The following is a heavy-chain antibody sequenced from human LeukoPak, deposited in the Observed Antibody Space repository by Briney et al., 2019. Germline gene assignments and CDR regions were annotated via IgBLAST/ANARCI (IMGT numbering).Heavy chain of an antibody. CDR2: IYHTGST. CDR1: GYSTSRGYY. V-gene: IGHV4-38-2*01. CDR3: ARAGWIITSGIDY. D-gene: IGHD3-10*01. J-gene: IGHJ4*02. Sequence: SETLSLTCGVSGYSTSRGYYWAWIRQPPGKGLEWIGTIYHTGSTYYTPSLGSRVTISVDTSKNEFSLNLNSVTAADTAVYYCARAGWIITSGIDYWGQGALVTVSS.